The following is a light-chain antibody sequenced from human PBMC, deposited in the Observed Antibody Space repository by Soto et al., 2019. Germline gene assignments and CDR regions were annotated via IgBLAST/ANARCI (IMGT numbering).Light chain of an antibody. CDR2: EVT. V-gene: IGLV2-8*01. Sequence: QSALTQPPSASGSPGQSVTISCTGTSSDVGGYNYVSWYQQHPGTAPKLMIYEVTKRPSGVPDRFSGSKSGNTASLTVSGLQAEDEADYYCGSYAGNSDVFGTGTQLTVL. CDR3: GSYAGNSDV. CDR1: SSDVGGYNY. J-gene: IGLJ1*01.